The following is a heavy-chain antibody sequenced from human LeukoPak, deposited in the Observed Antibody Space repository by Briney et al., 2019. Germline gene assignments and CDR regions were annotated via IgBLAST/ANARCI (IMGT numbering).Heavy chain of an antibody. J-gene: IGHJ3*01. V-gene: IGHV1-69*13. CDR2: IIPIFGTA. CDR3: ARDSLDGFDV. CDR1: GDTFSSYA. Sequence: SVKVSCKASGDTFSSYAIIWVRLAPGQGLEWMGGIIPIFGTANYAQKFQGRVTITADESTSTAYMELSSLRSEDTAVYYFARDSLDGFDVWGQGTMVTVSS.